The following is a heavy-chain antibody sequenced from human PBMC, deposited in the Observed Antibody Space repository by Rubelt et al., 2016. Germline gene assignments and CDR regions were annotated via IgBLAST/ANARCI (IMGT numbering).Heavy chain of an antibody. V-gene: IGHV2-70*15. CDR2: IDWDADK. J-gene: IGHJ6*02. CDR3: ARILLPDYYDSSGGMDV. Sequence: QVTLRESGPALVKPTQTLTLTCTFSGFSLSTSGMCVSWIRQPPGKALEWLARIDWDADKYYSTSLKTRLTISKDTSKNQGVLKMTNMDPVDTATYYCARILLPDYYDSSGGMDVWGQGTTVTVSS. D-gene: IGHD3-22*01. CDR1: GFSLSTSGMC.